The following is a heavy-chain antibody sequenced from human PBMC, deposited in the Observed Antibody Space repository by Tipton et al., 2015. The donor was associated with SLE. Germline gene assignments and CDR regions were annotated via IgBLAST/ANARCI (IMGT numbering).Heavy chain of an antibody. D-gene: IGHD3-22*01. J-gene: IGHJ3*02. CDR3: ARDAPFMIVVEGRAFDI. Sequence: SLRLSCAASGFTVSTNCMNWVRQAPGKGLEWVSYISSSSSTIYYADSVKGRFTISRDNAKNSLYLQMNSLRAEDTAVYYCARDAPFMIVVEGRAFDIWGQGTMVTVSS. CDR1: GFTVSTNC. CDR2: ISSSSSTI. V-gene: IGHV3-48*01.